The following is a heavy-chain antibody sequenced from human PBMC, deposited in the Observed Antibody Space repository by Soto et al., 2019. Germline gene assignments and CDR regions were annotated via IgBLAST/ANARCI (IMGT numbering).Heavy chain of an antibody. J-gene: IGHJ4*02. Sequence: QLQLQESGSGLVKPSQTLSLTCAVSGGSISSGGYSWSWIRQPPGKGLEWIGYIYHSGSTYYNPSLKSRVTISVARSKTQFSLKLSSVNAADTAVYYCAAGGGLPRYYWGQGTLVTVSS. D-gene: IGHD5-12*01. CDR1: GGSISSGGYS. CDR3: AAGGGLPRYY. CDR2: IYHSGST. V-gene: IGHV4-30-2*01.